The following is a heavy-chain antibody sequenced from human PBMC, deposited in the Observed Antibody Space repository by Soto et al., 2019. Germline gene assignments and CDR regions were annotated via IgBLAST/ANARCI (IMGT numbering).Heavy chain of an antibody. Sequence: GGSLRLSCAASGFTVSSNYMSWVRQAPGKGLEWVSVIYSGGSTYYADSVKGRFTISRDNSKNTLYLRMNSLRAEDTAVYYFARELVTMVRGVIDGMDVWGQGTTVTVSS. CDR3: ARELVTMVRGVIDGMDV. V-gene: IGHV3-66*01. CDR1: GFTVSSNY. CDR2: IYSGGST. D-gene: IGHD3-10*01. J-gene: IGHJ6*02.